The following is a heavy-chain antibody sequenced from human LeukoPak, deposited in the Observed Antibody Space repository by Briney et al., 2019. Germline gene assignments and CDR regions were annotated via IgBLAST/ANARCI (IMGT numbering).Heavy chain of an antibody. CDR2: IYPGDSDT. Sequence: GESLKISCKGSGYSFTSYWIGWVRQMPGKGLEWMGIIYPGDSDTRYSPSFQGKVTISADKSISTAYLQWSSLKASDTAMYYCARDPGSSSRWYWFDPWGQGTLVTVSS. CDR3: ARDPGSSSRWYWFDP. V-gene: IGHV5-51*01. J-gene: IGHJ5*02. CDR1: GYSFTSYW. D-gene: IGHD6-13*01.